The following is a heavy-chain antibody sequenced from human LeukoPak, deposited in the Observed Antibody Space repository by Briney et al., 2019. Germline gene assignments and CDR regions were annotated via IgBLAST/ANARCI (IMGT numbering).Heavy chain of an antibody. CDR3: ARENVVVPAATTDY. CDR2: ISAYNGNT. D-gene: IGHD2-2*01. CDR1: GYTFTSYG. J-gene: IGHJ4*02. Sequence: GASVKVSCKASGYTFTSYGISWVRQAPGQGLEWMGWISAYNGNTNYAQNLQGRVTMTTDTSTSTAYMELRSLRSDDTAVYYCARENVVVPAATTDYWGQGTLVTVSS. V-gene: IGHV1-18*01.